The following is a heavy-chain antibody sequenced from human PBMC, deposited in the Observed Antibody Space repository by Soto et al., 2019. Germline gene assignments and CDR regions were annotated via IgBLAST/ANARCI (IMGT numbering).Heavy chain of an antibody. V-gene: IGHV3-9*01. CDR3: AKARASRRDAFDM. CDR1: RLTFHSYA. Sequence: EVQLVESGGGLKQPGTSVRLSCAASRLTFHSYAMQWVRQAPGPGLEWVATVSWKSATMAYAHSVKGRFTISRANATNSLYLQMMRVGPKDAYLYSCAKARASRRDAFDMWGQGTMVTVSS. CDR2: VSWKSATM. J-gene: IGHJ3*02.